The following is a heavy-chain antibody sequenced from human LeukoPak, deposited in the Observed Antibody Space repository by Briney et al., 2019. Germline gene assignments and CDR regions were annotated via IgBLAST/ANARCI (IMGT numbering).Heavy chain of an antibody. D-gene: IGHD3-10*01. V-gene: IGHV3-7*01. Sequence: GGPLRLSCAASGFTFSTYCMTWLRQTPGKGLEWVANIKPDGDEKYYVDSVKGRFTTSRDNAKNSLYLQMDSLTAEDTALYYCARDPYYYNSGSFAAFDIWGQGTMVTVSS. CDR2: IKPDGDEK. CDR3: ARDPYYYNSGSFAAFDI. CDR1: GFTFSTYC. J-gene: IGHJ3*02.